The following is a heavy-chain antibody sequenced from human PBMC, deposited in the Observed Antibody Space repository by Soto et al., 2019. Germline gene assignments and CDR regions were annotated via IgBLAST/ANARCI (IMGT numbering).Heavy chain of an antibody. CDR2: IYPGDSDT. J-gene: IGHJ5*02. V-gene: IGHV5-51*01. Sequence: PGESLKISCKGSGYSFTSYCIGWVLQMPGKGLEWMGIIYPGDSDTRYSPSFQGQVTISADKSISTAYLQWSSLKASDTAMYYCARQVLRYFDWPPLTGRWFDPWGQGTLVTVS. CDR3: ARQVLRYFDWPPLTGRWFDP. CDR1: GYSFTSYC. D-gene: IGHD3-9*01.